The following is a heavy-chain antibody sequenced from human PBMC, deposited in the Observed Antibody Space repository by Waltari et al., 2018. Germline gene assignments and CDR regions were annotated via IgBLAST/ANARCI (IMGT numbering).Heavy chain of an antibody. CDR2: INPSGGST. D-gene: IGHD5-18*01. CDR3: ARDMGSGYRYGYYYYGMDV. Sequence: QVQLVQSGAEVKKPGASVKVSCQASGYFFSSYYMHWVRQAPGQGPEWMGFINPSGGSTTYAQNLQGRITVTSDTSTNTVYMELSSLRSEDTAVYFCARDMGSGYRYGYYYYGMDVWGQGTTVTVSS. V-gene: IGHV1-46*01. CDR1: GYFFSSYY. J-gene: IGHJ6*02.